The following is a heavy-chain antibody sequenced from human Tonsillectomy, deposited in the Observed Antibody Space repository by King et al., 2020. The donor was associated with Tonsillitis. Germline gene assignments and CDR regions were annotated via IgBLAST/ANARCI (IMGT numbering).Heavy chain of an antibody. V-gene: IGHV4-34*01. CDR1: GGSFSGYY. Sequence: VQLQQWGAGLLKPSETLSLTCAVYGGSFSGYYWSWIRQPPGKGLEWIGEINHSGGTNYNPSLQSRVTISVDTSKNQFSLKLSSVTAADTAVYYCASGSWGRTVNSKPDYWGQGTLVTVSS. J-gene: IGHJ4*02. CDR2: INHSGGT. D-gene: IGHD4-17*01. CDR3: ASGSWGRTVNSKPDY.